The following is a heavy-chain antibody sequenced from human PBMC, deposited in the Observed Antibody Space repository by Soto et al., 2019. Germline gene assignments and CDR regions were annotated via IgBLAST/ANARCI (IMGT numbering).Heavy chain of an antibody. D-gene: IGHD3-22*01. CDR1: GFTVSSNY. CDR2: IYSGGNT. J-gene: IGHJ4*02. CDR3: ARGHYDSSGYYYDY. Sequence: GGSLRLSCAASGFTVSSNYMSWVRQAPGKGLEWVSVIYSGGNTYYADSVKGRFTISRDNSKNTLYLQMNSLRAEDTAVYYCARGHYDSSGYYYDYWGQGTLVTVSS. V-gene: IGHV3-53*01.